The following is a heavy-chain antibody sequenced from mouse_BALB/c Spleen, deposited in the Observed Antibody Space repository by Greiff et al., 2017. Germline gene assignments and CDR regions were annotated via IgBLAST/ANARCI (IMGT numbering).Heavy chain of an antibody. V-gene: IGHV1-7*01. J-gene: IGHJ4*01. Sequence: VQLQQSGAELAKPGASVKMSCKAPGYTFTSYWMHWVKQRPGQGLEWIGYINPSTGYTEYNQKFKDKATLTADKSSSTAYMQLSSLTSEDTAVYYCARVYNRRAMDYWGQGTSVTVSS. CDR3: ARVYNRRAMDY. CDR2: INPSTGYT. CDR1: GYTFTSYW. D-gene: IGHD2-1*01.